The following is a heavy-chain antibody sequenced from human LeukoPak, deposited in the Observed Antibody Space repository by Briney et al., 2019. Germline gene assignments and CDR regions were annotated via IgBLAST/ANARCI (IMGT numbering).Heavy chain of an antibody. CDR2: INPNSGGT. J-gene: IGHJ4*02. Sequence: ASVKVSCKASGYTFTGYYMHWVRQAPGQGLEWMGWINPNSGGTNYAQKFQGRVTMTRDTSISTAYMELSRLRSDDTAVYYCARGRHMVRGVISDYWGQGTLVTVSS. V-gene: IGHV1-2*02. D-gene: IGHD3-10*01. CDR3: ARGRHMVRGVISDY. CDR1: GYTFTGYY.